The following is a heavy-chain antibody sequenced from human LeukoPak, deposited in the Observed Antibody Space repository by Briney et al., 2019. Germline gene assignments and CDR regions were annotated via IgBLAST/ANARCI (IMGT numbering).Heavy chain of an antibody. J-gene: IGHJ4*02. CDR2: INHSGST. V-gene: IGHV4-34*01. CDR3: ARRGHHLVDDY. D-gene: IGHD3-10*01. Sequence: SETLSLTCAVYGGSFSGYYWSWIRQRPGKGLEWIGEINHSGSTNYNPSLKSRVTISVDTSKNQFSLKLSSVTAADTAVYYCARRGHHLVDDYWGQGTLVTVSS. CDR1: GGSFSGYY.